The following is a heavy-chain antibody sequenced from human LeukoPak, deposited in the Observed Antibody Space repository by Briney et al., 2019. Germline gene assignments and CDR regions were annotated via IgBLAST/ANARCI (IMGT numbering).Heavy chain of an antibody. Sequence: PSETLSLTCAVYGGSFSGYYWSWIRQPPGKGLEWIGEINHSGSTNYNPSLKSRVTISVDTSKNQFSLKLSSVTAADTAVYYCARERSTGYLDYWGQGTLVTVSS. CDR2: INHSGST. D-gene: IGHD6-13*01. CDR3: ARERSTGYLDY. CDR1: GGSFSGYY. V-gene: IGHV4-34*01. J-gene: IGHJ4*02.